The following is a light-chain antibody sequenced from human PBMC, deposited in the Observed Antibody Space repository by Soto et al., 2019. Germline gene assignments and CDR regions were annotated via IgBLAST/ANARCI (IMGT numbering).Light chain of an antibody. J-gene: IGKJ5*01. V-gene: IGKV3-11*01. CDR3: QQRNIWPPVT. CDR1: PSVTNF. Sequence: EIVLTQSPATLSLSPGERATLSCRASPSVTNFLAWYQQKPGQAPRLLIYGAFNRATGIPARFSGSGSGTDFPLTISSLEPEDSAIYYCQQRNIWPPVTFGQGTRLEIK. CDR2: GAF.